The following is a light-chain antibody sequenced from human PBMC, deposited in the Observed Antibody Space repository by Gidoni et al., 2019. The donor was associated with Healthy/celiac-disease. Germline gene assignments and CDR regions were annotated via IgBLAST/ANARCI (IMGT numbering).Light chain of an antibody. CDR1: SSDVGSYNY. CDR3: CSYGGSYTV. CDR2: DVS. Sequence: SALTQPRSVSGSPGQSVTISCTGTSSDVGSYNYVSWYQQHPGKAPKLMIYDVSKRPSGVPDRFSGSKSGNTASLTISGLQAEDEADYYCCSYGGSYTVFGGGTKLTVL. V-gene: IGLV2-11*01. J-gene: IGLJ2*01.